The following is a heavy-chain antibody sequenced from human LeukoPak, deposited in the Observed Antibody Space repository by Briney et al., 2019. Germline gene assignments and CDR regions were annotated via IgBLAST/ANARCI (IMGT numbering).Heavy chain of an antibody. D-gene: IGHD3-10*01. CDR3: ARDSGSELNYYGSGSHEYYFDY. J-gene: IGHJ4*02. CDR1: GYTFTGYY. V-gene: IGHV1-2*02. Sequence: ASVKVSCKASGYTFTGYYMHWVRQAPGQGLEWMGWINPNSGGTNYAQKFQGRVTMTRDTSISTAYMELSRLRSDDTAVYYCARDSGSELNYYGSGSHEYYFDYWGQGTLVTVSS. CDR2: INPNSGGT.